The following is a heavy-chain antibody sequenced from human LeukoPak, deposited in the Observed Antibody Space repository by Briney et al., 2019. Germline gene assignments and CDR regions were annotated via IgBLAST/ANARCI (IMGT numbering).Heavy chain of an antibody. CDR3: ARAAATTYYYDSSGYYYFDY. J-gene: IGHJ4*02. V-gene: IGHV4-59*12. Sequence: SETLSLTCTVSGGSISSNYWSWIRQPPGKGLEWIGYIYYSGSTKYNPSLKSRVTISVDTSKNQFSLKLSSVTAADTAVYYCARAAATTYYYDSSGYYYFDYWGQGTPVTVSS. CDR1: GGSISSNY. CDR2: IYYSGST. D-gene: IGHD3-22*01.